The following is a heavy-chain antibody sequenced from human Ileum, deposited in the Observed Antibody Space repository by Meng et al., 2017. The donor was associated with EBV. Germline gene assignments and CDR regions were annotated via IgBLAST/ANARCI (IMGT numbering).Heavy chain of an antibody. CDR2: IFHSGNS. V-gene: IGHV4-30-2*01. CDR3: GRGGQLAQIDY. CDR1: GGSISSGGYA. Sequence: QLHLEEPVSALVKPSKTLSLTCAVSGGSISSGGYAWSWIRQPPGKGLEWMGYIFHSGNSNYNPSLKSRVTLSVDTSKNQVSLKLSSVTAADTAVYDCGRGGQLAQIDYWGQGTLVTVSS. D-gene: IGHD3-16*01. J-gene: IGHJ4*02.